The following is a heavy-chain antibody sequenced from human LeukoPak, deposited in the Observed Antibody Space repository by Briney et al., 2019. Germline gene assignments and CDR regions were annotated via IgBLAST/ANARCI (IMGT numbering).Heavy chain of an antibody. CDR1: GYTFTSYG. CDR2: ISAYNGNT. D-gene: IGHD3-9*01. Sequence: ASVKVSCKASGYTFTSYGINWVRQAPGQGLEWMGWISAYNGNTNYAQKPQGRVTMTTDTSTSTAYMELRSLRSDDTAVYYCARDRSYDILTGYPDNDAFDIWGQGTMVTVSS. V-gene: IGHV1-18*01. CDR3: ARDRSYDILTGYPDNDAFDI. J-gene: IGHJ3*02.